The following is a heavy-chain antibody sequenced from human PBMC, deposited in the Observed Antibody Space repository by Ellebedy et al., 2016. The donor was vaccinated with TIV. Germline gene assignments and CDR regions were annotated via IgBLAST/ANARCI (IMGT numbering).Heavy chain of an antibody. CDR2: IKQDGSEK. D-gene: IGHD6-13*01. V-gene: IGHV3-7*04. Sequence: GESLKISXAASGFTFSSYWMTWVRQAPGKGLEWVANIKQDGSEKYYVGSVKGRFTISRDNAKNSLCLQMNSLRAEDTAVYYCARAIGAAGSFWGQGTLVTVSS. CDR1: GFTFSSYW. J-gene: IGHJ4*02. CDR3: ARAIGAAGSF.